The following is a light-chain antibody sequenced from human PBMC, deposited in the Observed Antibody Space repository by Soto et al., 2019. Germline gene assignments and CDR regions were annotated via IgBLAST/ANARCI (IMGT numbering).Light chain of an antibody. J-gene: IGKJ1*01. V-gene: IGKV3-20*01. CDR1: QSFSSNY. Sequence: EIVLTQSPGTLSLSPGERATLSCRASQSFSSNYLAWYQQKPGQAPRIPIYGATTRATGIPDRFSGSESGTDFTLTISRLEPEDSAVYYCQQYSSVWTFGQGTKVEIK. CDR3: QQYSSVWT. CDR2: GAT.